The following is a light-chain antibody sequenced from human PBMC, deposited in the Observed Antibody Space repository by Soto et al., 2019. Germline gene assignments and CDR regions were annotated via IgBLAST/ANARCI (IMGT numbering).Light chain of an antibody. V-gene: IGKV3-15*01. CDR2: GAS. Sequence: EVVMTQSPATLSVSPGERATLSCRASQSVSSNLAWYQQKPGQAPRLLIYGASTRATGIPVRFSGSGSGTEFTLTISSLQSEDFAVYYCQQYNNWPPWTFDQGTKVEIK. CDR3: QQYNNWPPWT. CDR1: QSVSSN. J-gene: IGKJ1*01.